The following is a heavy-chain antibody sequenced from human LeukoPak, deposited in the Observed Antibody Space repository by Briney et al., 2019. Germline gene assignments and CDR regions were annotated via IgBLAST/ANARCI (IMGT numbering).Heavy chain of an antibody. Sequence: PGGSLRLSCAASGLTFSGYWMSWVRQAPGKGLEWVANINRGGSERYYVGSVRGRFTISRDNAKKSLYLQMNSLRDEDTALYYCASCIGGYDLWGQGTLVTVSS. CDR2: INRGGSER. J-gene: IGHJ5*02. CDR1: GLTFSGYW. CDR3: ASCIGGYDL. D-gene: IGHD2-15*01. V-gene: IGHV3-7*01.